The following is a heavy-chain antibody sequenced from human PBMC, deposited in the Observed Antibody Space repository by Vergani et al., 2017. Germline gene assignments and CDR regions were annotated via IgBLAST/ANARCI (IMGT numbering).Heavy chain of an antibody. CDR2: IIPIFGTA. D-gene: IGHD3-9*01. CDR3: ARERGAQILTGYYPTYDAFDI. J-gene: IGHJ3*02. V-gene: IGHV1-69*01. CDR1: GGTFSSYA. Sequence: QVQLVQSGAEVKKPGSSVKVSCKASGGTFSSYAISWVRQAPGQGLEWMGGIIPIFGTANYAQKFQGRVTITADESTSTAYMELSSLRSEDTAVYYCARERGAQILTGYYPTYDAFDIWGQGTMVTVSS.